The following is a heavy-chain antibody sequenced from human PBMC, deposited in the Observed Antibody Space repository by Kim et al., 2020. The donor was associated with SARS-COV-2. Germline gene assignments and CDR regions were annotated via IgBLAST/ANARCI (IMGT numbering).Heavy chain of an antibody. J-gene: IGHJ5*02. CDR2: IYYSGST. D-gene: IGHD3-9*01. CDR1: GGSISSYY. V-gene: IGHV4-59*08. Sequence: SETLSLTCTVSGGSISSYYWSWIRQPPGKGLEWIGYIYYSGSTNYNPSLKSRVTISVDTSKNQFSLKLSSVTAADTAVYYCARNGDYDILTGYPSNWFDPWGQGTLVTVSS. CDR3: ARNGDYDILTGYPSNWFDP.